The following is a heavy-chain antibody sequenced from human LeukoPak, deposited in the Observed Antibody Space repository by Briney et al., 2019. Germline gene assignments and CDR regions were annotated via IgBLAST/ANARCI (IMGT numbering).Heavy chain of an antibody. V-gene: IGHV3-9*01. D-gene: IGHD1-26*01. CDR1: GFTLDDYA. CDR3: AKDMGEGDAFDI. Sequence: GRSLRLSCAASGFTLDDYAMHWVRQAPGKGLEWVSGISWNSGSIGYADSVKGRFTISRDNAKNSLYLQMNSLRAEDTALYYCAKDMGEGDAFDIWGQGTMVTVSS. CDR2: ISWNSGSI. J-gene: IGHJ3*02.